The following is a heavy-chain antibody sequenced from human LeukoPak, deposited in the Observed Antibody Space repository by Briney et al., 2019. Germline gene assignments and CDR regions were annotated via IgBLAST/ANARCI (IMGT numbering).Heavy chain of an antibody. D-gene: IGHD4-23*01. V-gene: IGHV3-20*04. CDR3: AGSFYGGGNWFDP. Sequence: GGSLRLSCAASGFTFDDYGLSWVRQAPGKGLDWFSGINWNGGSTGYADSVKGRFTISRDNAKNTLYLQMTSLRAEDTAVYYCAGSFYGGGNWFDPWGQGTLVTVSS. J-gene: IGHJ5*02. CDR2: INWNGGST. CDR1: GFTFDDYG.